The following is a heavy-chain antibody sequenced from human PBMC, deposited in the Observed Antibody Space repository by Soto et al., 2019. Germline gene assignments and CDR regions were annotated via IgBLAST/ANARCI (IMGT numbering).Heavy chain of an antibody. CDR2: ISYDGSNK. Sequence: GGSLRLSCAASGFTFSSYAMHWVRQAPGKGLEWVAVISYDGSNKYYADSVKGRFTISRDNSKNTLYLQMNSLRAEDTAVYYCARETSSGWHGIDYWGEGTLVTVSS. CDR1: GFTFSSYA. V-gene: IGHV3-30-3*01. J-gene: IGHJ4*02. D-gene: IGHD6-19*01. CDR3: ARETSSGWHGIDY.